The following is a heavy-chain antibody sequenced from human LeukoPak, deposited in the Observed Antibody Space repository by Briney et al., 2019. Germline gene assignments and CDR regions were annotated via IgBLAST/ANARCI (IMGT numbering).Heavy chain of an antibody. J-gene: IGHJ4*02. CDR2: IYYSGST. Sequence: PSETLSLTCTVSGDSISSGNYYWSWIRQPPGKGPEWIGYIYYSGSTSYNPSLKSRLTISVDTSKNQFSLKLSFMTAADTAVYYCAGQGSDLMPTPIGDYWGQGTLVTVSS. D-gene: IGHD2-2*02. CDR3: AGQGSDLMPTPIGDY. CDR1: GDSISSGNYY. V-gene: IGHV4-30-4*01.